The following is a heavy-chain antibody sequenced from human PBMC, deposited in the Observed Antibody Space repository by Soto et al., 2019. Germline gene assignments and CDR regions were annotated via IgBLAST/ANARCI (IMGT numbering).Heavy chain of an antibody. V-gene: IGHV3-23*01. CDR3: AKLTFVSNSGYETLMFDY. Sequence: PGGSLRLSCAASGFTFSSYAMSWVRQAPGKGLEWVSAISGSGGSTYYADSVKGRFTISRDNSKNTLYLQMNSLRAEDTAVYYCAKLTFVSNSGYETLMFDYWGQGTLVTVSS. D-gene: IGHD5-12*01. CDR2: ISGSGGST. CDR1: GFTFSSYA. J-gene: IGHJ4*02.